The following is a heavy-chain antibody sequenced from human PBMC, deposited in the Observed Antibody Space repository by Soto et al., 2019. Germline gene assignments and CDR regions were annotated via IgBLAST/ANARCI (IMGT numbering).Heavy chain of an antibody. CDR3: AKGGPRTGWYQELDY. CDR1: GFTFSTYA. D-gene: IGHD6-19*01. Sequence: EVQLLESGGGLVQPGGSLRLSCAASGFTFSTYAMSGVRQAPGKGLEWVSGISGSDSSTYYADSVKGRFTIYRDNSWNALYLQMHSLTAADLAVYYCAKGGPRTGWYQELDYWGQGTLVTVSS. J-gene: IGHJ4*02. CDR2: ISGSDSST. V-gene: IGHV3-23*01.